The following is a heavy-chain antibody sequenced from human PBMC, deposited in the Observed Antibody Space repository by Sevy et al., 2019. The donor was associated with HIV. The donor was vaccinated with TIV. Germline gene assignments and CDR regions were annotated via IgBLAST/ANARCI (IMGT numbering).Heavy chain of an antibody. CDR3: ARTTSGWFDY. V-gene: IGHV6-1*01. CDR1: GDSVSSNSVA. J-gene: IGHJ4*02. CDR2: TYYRSTWHN. Sequence: SQTLSLTCAISGDSVSSNSVAWNWIRQSPSRGLEWLGRTYYRSTWHNDYAVSVNSRLTINPDTSKNQFSLQLNSVTPEDTAVYYCARTTSGWFDYWGQGTPVTVSS. D-gene: IGHD6-19*01.